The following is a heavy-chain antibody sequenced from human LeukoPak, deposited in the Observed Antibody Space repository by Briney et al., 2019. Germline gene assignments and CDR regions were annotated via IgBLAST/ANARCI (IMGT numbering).Heavy chain of an antibody. D-gene: IGHD1-1*01. J-gene: IGHJ4*02. CDR1: GFTFSTYA. V-gene: IGHV3-30-3*01. CDR2: ISYDGSKK. Sequence: GGSLRLSCAASGFTFSTYAMHWVRQALGKGLEWVAVISYDGSKKDYADSVKGRFSISRDNSKNTLYLQMNSLRAADTTVYYCARDWNGSGTAFDYWGQGTLVTVSS. CDR3: ARDWNGSGTAFDY.